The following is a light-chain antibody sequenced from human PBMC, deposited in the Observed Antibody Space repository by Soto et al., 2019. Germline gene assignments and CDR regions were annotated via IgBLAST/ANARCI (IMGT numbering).Light chain of an antibody. CDR3: SSYRKTTFPHVV. CDR1: SSDIGADDL. CDR2: EVT. V-gene: IGLV2-14*01. Sequence: QSALTQPASVSGSPGQSITISCTGTSSDIGADDLVSWYQHHPDKTPKLIIFEVTYRPTGISHRFSASKSGNTASLTISGLEAEDEAFYYCSSYRKTTFPHVVFGGGTKLTVL. J-gene: IGLJ2*01.